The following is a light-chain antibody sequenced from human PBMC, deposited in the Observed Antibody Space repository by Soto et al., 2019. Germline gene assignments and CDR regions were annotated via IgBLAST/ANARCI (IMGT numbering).Light chain of an antibody. J-gene: IGKJ5*01. CDR2: ATS. CDR1: QSLSSN. V-gene: IGKV3-15*01. Sequence: EIVLTQSPATLYVSPGESATLSCRASQSLSSNVAWYQQRPGQAPRLLMYATSSRASDVPARFSGGGSGTEGTLTISRLETEDCAVYYCQQYGSSPITFGQGTRLEIK. CDR3: QQYGSSPIT.